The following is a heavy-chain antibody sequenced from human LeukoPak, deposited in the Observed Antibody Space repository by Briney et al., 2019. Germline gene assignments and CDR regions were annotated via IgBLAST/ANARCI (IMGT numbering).Heavy chain of an antibody. D-gene: IGHD2-21*01. CDR1: GGSISSYY. J-gene: IGHJ4*02. CDR2: FYTSGTP. V-gene: IGHV4-4*08. CDR3: ARGGIPDY. Sequence: SETLSLTCTVSGGSISSYYWSWIRQPPGKGLEWIGRFYTSGTPNYNPSLKSRVTILVDTSRNQFSLKLSSVTAADTALYYCARGGIPDYWGQGILVTVSS.